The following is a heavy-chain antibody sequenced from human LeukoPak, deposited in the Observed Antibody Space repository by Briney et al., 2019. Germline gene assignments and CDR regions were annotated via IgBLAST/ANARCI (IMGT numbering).Heavy chain of an antibody. CDR3: ARLGAAPGPPHYFYYGMDV. D-gene: IGHD6-13*01. CDR1: GGSISSRSYY. Sequence: SGTLSLTCSVSGGSISSRSYYWGGVRQPSGKGLEWIGSTYYTGTTYYNPPLSSGVTLSGDTSKNQVSLKVNSVTAADTAVYYCARLGAAPGPPHYFYYGMDVWGQGTTVTVS. J-gene: IGHJ6*02. CDR2: TYYTGTT. V-gene: IGHV4-39*01.